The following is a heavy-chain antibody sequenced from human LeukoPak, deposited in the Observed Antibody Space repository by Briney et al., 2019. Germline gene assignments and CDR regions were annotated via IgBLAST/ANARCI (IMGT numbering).Heavy chain of an antibody. D-gene: IGHD3-10*01. J-gene: IGHJ4*02. CDR1: GFIFSDYY. Sequence: GGSLRLSCAASGFIFSDYYMSWIRQAPGKGLGWVSYISNSGSTIKYADSVKGRFTISRDNAKNSLYLQMNSLRAEDTAVYYCARDLQSSGSGSGYLNWGQGTLVTVSS. CDR2: ISNSGSTI. V-gene: IGHV3-11*01. CDR3: ARDLQSSGSGSGYLN.